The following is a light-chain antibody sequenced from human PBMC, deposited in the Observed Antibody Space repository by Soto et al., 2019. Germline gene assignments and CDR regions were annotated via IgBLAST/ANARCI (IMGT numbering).Light chain of an antibody. CDR3: QSYCSTLSGPYV. Sequence: QAVVTQPPSVSGAPGQRVTISCTGSSSNIGAGKDVYWFRQLPGTAPKLLIYADSSRPSGVPDRFSGSKSGSSASLAITGSQVEDEAEDDCQSYCSTLSGPYVFGTGTKLTVL. V-gene: IGLV1-40*01. J-gene: IGLJ1*01. CDR2: ADS. CDR1: SSNIGAGKD.